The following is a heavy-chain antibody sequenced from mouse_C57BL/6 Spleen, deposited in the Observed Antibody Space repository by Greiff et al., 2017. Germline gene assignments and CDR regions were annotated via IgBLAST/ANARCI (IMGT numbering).Heavy chain of an antibody. CDR2: ISNLAYSI. J-gene: IGHJ1*03. CDR1: GFTFSDYG. Sequence: EVQRVESGGGLVQPGGSLKLSCAASGFTFSDYGMAWVRQAPRKGPKWVAFISNLAYSIYYADTVTGRFTISRENAKNTLYLEMSSLRSEDTAMYYCARQGFDYGSSYRYFDVWGTGTTVTVSS. CDR3: ARQGFDYGSSYRYFDV. D-gene: IGHD1-1*01. V-gene: IGHV5-15*01.